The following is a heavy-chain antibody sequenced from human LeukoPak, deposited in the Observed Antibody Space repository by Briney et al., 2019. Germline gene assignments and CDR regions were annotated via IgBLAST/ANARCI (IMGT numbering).Heavy chain of an antibody. D-gene: IGHD1-26*01. CDR1: GFTFSSYG. CDR2: IWYGGSNK. V-gene: IGHV3-30*18. Sequence: GRSLRLSCAASGFTFSSYGMHWVRQAPGKGLEWVAVIWYGGSNKYYADSVKGRFTISRDNSKNTLYLQMNSLRPEDTADYYCAKDDGVGATGMNYWGQGTLVTVSS. CDR3: AKDDGVGATGMNY. J-gene: IGHJ4*02.